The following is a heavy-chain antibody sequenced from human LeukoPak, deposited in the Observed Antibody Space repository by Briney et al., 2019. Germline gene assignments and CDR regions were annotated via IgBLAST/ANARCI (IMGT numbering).Heavy chain of an antibody. Sequence: GGSLRLSCAASGFTVSSNYMSWVRQAPGKGLEWVSVIHSGGSTYYADSVKGRFTISRDNSKNTLYLQMNSLRAEDTAVYYCARAAFGELLYEWWFDPWGQGTLVTVSS. J-gene: IGHJ5*02. V-gene: IGHV3-53*01. D-gene: IGHD3-10*01. CDR2: IHSGGST. CDR1: GFTVSSNY. CDR3: ARAAFGELLYEWWFDP.